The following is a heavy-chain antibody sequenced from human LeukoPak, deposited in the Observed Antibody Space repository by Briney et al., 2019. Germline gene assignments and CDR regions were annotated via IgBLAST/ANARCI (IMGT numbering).Heavy chain of an antibody. V-gene: IGHV3-21*01. CDR1: GFTFSSYS. CDR3: AGHPGYHNNFDY. Sequence: PGGSLRLSCAASGFTFSSYSMNWVRQAPGKGLEWVSSISSSSSYIYYADSVKGRFTISRDNAKNSLYLQMNSLRAEDTAVYYCAGHPGYHNNFDYWGQGTLVTVSS. CDR2: ISSSSSYI. D-gene: IGHD5-12*01. J-gene: IGHJ4*02.